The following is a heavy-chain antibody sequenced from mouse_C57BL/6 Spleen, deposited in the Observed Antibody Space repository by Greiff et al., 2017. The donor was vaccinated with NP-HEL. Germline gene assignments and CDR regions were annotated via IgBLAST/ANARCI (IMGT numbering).Heavy chain of an antibody. CDR1: GYAFSSYW. Sequence: VQLQQSGAELVKPGASVKISCKASGYAFSSYWMNWVKQRPGKGLEWIGQIYPGDGDTNYNGKFKGKATLTADKSSSTAYMQLSSLTSEDSAVYFCARESSGEGFDYWGQGTTLTVSS. V-gene: IGHV1-80*01. CDR2: IYPGDGDT. D-gene: IGHD3-2*02. CDR3: ARESSGEGFDY. J-gene: IGHJ2*01.